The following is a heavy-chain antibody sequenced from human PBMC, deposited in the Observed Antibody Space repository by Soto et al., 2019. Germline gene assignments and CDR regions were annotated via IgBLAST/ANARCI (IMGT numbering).Heavy chain of an antibody. J-gene: IGHJ3*02. CDR2: IYYSGST. V-gene: IGHV4-61*01. CDR3: AGARWGIHAFDI. Sequence: SETLSLTCTVSGGSVSSGSYYWSWIRQPPGKGLEWIGYIYYSGSTNYNPSLKSRVTISVDTSKNQFSLKLSSVTAADTAVYYCAGARWGIHAFDIWGQGTMVTVSS. D-gene: IGHD3-16*01. CDR1: GGSVSSGSYY.